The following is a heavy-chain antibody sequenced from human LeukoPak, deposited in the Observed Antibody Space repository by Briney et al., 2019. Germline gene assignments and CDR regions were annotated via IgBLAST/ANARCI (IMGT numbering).Heavy chain of an antibody. Sequence: PGRSLRLSCAASEVTVTGNYLSWVRQAPGKGLQWVSVIYPGGDIYYADSVKGRFIISRDNSKNTLSLQMNSLTADDTAVYYCVRGPRYYDDSGFHYGVFDIWGQGTVVTVSS. J-gene: IGHJ3*02. CDR2: IYPGGDI. D-gene: IGHD3-22*01. CDR1: EVTVTGNY. CDR3: VRGPRYYDDSGFHYGVFDI. V-gene: IGHV3-53*01.